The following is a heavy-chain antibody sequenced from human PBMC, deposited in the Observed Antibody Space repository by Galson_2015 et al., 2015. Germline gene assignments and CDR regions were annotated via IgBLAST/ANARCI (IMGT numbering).Heavy chain of an antibody. D-gene: IGHD2-2*01. Sequence: SLRLSCAASGFTFSSYGMHWVRQAPGKGLEWVAVIWYDGSNKYYADSVKGRFTISRDNSKNTLYLQMNSLRAEDTAVYYCARDDQLSMVLVPAASAVGYWGQGTLVTVSS. CDR2: IWYDGSNK. CDR3: ARDDQLSMVLVPAASAVGY. J-gene: IGHJ4*02. CDR1: GFTFSSYG. V-gene: IGHV3-33*01.